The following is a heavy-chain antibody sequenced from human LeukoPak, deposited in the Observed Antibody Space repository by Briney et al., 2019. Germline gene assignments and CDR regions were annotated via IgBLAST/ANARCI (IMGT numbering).Heavy chain of an antibody. J-gene: IGHJ4*02. CDR3: ASTNSNYELRDY. CDR1: GFTFSNYE. D-gene: IGHD4-11*01. V-gene: IGHV3-48*03. CDR2: ISSSGSTI. Sequence: LSGGSLRLSCAASGFTFSNYEMNWLRQTPGKGLEWVSYISSSGSTIYYADSVKGRFTISRDNAKNSLYLQMNSLRAEDTAAYYCASTNSNYELRDYWGQGTLVTVSS.